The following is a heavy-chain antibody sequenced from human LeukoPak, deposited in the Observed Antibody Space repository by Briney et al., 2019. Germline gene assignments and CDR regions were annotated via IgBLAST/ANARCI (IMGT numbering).Heavy chain of an antibody. V-gene: IGHV4-4*02. Sequence: GSLRLSCAASAFTFSSYAMHWVRQPPGKGLEWLGEIYYGGSTNYNTSLKSRVTISVDKSKNQISLNLNSVTAADTAVYYCARGSRYCSSTSCYADFDYWGQGTLVTVSS. J-gene: IGHJ4*02. CDR1: AFTFSSYA. CDR2: IYYGGST. CDR3: ARGSRYCSSTSCYADFDY. D-gene: IGHD2-2*01.